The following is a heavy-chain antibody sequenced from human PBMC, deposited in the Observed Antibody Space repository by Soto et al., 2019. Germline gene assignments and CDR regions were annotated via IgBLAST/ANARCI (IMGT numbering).Heavy chain of an antibody. D-gene: IGHD4-17*01. CDR1: GFTFSSYS. V-gene: IGHV3-48*01. CDR3: AGDERAYGADALDI. CDR2: ISSSGSTI. J-gene: IGHJ3*02. Sequence: EVQLVESGGGLVQPGGSLRLSCAASGFTFSSYSMTWVRQAPGKGLEWVSYISSSGSTIYYADSVKGRFTISRDNAQNSLFLQMISLRAEDTAVYYCAGDERAYGADALDIWGQGTMVTVSS.